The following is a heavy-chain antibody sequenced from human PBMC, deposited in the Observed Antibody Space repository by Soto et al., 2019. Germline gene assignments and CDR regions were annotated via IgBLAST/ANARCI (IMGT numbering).Heavy chain of an antibody. CDR3: WVVVPAAMPNNPFDY. Sequence: ASVKVSCKASGYTFTSYGISWVRQAPGQGLEWMGWISAYNGNTNYAQKLQGRVTMTTDTSTSTAYMELRSLRSDDTAVYYCWVVVPAAMPNNPFDYWGQGTLVTVSS. CDR2: ISAYNGNT. V-gene: IGHV1-18*01. J-gene: IGHJ4*02. D-gene: IGHD2-2*01. CDR1: GYTFTSYG.